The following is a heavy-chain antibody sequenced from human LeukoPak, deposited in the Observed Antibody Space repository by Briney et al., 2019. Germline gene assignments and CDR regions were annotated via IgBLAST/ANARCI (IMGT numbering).Heavy chain of an antibody. CDR1: GFTFSSFG. Sequence: QSGGSLRLSCAASGFTFSSFGMHWVRQAPGKGLEWVAVISYGGGKKYFADSVKGRFTISRDNSKNTMYLEMNSLRVEDTALYYCHSTSAREDAFDIWGQGTMVTVSA. CDR3: HSTSAREDAFDI. V-gene: IGHV3-30*03. D-gene: IGHD1-26*01. CDR2: ISYGGGKK. J-gene: IGHJ3*02.